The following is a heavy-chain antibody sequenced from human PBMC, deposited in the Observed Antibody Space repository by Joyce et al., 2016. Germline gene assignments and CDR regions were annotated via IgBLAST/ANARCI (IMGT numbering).Heavy chain of an antibody. J-gene: IGHJ4*02. V-gene: IGHV3-7*01. CDR2: IKQDGREK. Sequence: EVQLVESGGGLVQPGGSLRLSCAASGFTFSRYWMSWVRQAPGKGLEWVANIKQDGREKDYVDSVKGRFTISRDNAKNSLYLQMNSLRAEDTAVYYCAIDDFWSGYDHHYWGQGTLVTVSS. D-gene: IGHD3-3*01. CDR1: GFTFSRYW. CDR3: AIDDFWSGYDHHY.